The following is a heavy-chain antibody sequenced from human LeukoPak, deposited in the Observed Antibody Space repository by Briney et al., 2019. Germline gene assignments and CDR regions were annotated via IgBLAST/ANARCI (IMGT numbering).Heavy chain of an antibody. CDR3: ARGNTPVRIGHNWFDP. CDR1: GGSISTFC. J-gene: IGHJ5*02. CDR2: AYYSGNT. Sequence: SETLSLTCTVSGGSISTFCWSWIRQPPGKGLEWIGYAYYSGNTKYNPSLKSRVTISVDTSKNQFSLKVSSVTAADTAVYYCARGNTPVRIGHNWFDPWGQGTLVTVSS. V-gene: IGHV4-59*08. D-gene: IGHD2-15*01.